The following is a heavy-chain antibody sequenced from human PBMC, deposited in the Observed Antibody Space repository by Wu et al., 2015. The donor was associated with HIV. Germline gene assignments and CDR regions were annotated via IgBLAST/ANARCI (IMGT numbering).Heavy chain of an antibody. D-gene: IGHD6-13*01. CDR2: INHSGST. J-gene: IGHJ3*02. CDR3: ARGTDVAAAGTHAFDI. Sequence: QVQLQQWGAGLLKPSETLSLTCAVYGGSFSGYYWSWIRQPPGKGLEWIGEINHSGSTNYNPSLKSRVTISVDTSKNQFSLKLSSVTAADTAVYYCARGTDVAAAGTHAFDIWGQGTMVTVSS. CDR1: GGSFSGYY. V-gene: IGHV4-34*01.